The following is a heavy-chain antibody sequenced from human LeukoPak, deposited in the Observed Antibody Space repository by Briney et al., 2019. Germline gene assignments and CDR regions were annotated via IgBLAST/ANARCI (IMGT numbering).Heavy chain of an antibody. D-gene: IGHD2-2*01. V-gene: IGHV1-69*05. J-gene: IGHJ4*02. CDR3: ARDRSIVVVPAASYFDY. CDR1: GYTFTGYY. Sequence: SVKVSCKASGYTFTGYYMHWVRQAPGQGLEWIGRIIPIFGTANYAQKFQGRVTITTDESTSTAYMELSSLRSEDTAVYYCARDRSIVVVPAASYFDYWGQGTLVTVSS. CDR2: IIPIFGTA.